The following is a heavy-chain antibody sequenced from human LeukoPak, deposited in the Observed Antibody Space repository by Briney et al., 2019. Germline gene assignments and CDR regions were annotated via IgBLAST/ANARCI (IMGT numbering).Heavy chain of an antibody. CDR2: ISAYNGNT. D-gene: IGHD3-22*01. J-gene: IGHJ4*02. CDR3: ARDLQLPFMIVGKYRGY. CDR1: GYTFTSYG. V-gene: IGHV1-18*01. Sequence: ASVKVSCKASGYTFTSYGISWVRQAPGQGLEWMGWISAYNGNTNYAQKFQGRVTMTRDTSISTAYMELSRLRSDDTAVYYCARDLQLPFMIVGKYRGYWGQGTLVTVSS.